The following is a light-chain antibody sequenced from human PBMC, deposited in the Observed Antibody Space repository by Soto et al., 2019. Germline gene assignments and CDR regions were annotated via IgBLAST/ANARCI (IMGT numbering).Light chain of an antibody. CDR3: QQNPTSPRT. V-gene: IGKV1-39*01. J-gene: IGKJ1*01. Sequence: DIQMTQSPSSLFASLGDRVTVTCRASQTINNCLYWYHQKPGNAPNLLIYGASSLQSGVPSRFSGGGSGTNFTLTITSVQPEDFGIYYCQQNPTSPRTFGQGTTV. CDR2: GAS. CDR1: QTINNC.